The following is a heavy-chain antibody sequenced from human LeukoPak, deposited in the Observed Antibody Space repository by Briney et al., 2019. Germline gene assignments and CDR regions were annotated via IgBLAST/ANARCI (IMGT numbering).Heavy chain of an antibody. J-gene: IGHJ4*02. CDR3: ARDLGYGDLGFDY. D-gene: IGHD4-17*01. V-gene: IGHV3-30*04. CDR2: IWYDGSNK. CDR1: GFTFSSYA. Sequence: GGSLRLSCAASGFTFSSYAMHWVRQAPGKGLEWVAVIWYDGSNKYYSDSVKGRFTISRDNSKNTLYLEMDSLRVEDTAVYYCARDLGYGDLGFDYWGQGTLVTVSS.